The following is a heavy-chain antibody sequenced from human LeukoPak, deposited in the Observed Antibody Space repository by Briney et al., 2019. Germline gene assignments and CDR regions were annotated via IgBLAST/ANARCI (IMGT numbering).Heavy chain of an antibody. J-gene: IGHJ6*02. CDR3: ARVQDYNYGMDV. CDR1: GFTVSTNY. CDR2: IYSGGST. Sequence: GGSLRLSCAASGFTVSTNYMSWVRQAPGKGLEWVSLIYSGGSTHYADSVRGRFTISRDNSKNTLFLQMSSLRDEDTAVYYCARVQDYNYGMDVWGQGTTVTVSS. V-gene: IGHV3-66*01.